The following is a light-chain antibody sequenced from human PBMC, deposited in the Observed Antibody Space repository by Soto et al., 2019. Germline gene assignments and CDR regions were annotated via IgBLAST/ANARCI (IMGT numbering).Light chain of an antibody. CDR3: QQYENWPQLT. CDR2: GAS. CDR1: QSVGGD. Sequence: PGEGTTLSCRASQSVGGDLAWYQRKPGQAPRLLIYGASSRAPGIPARFSGSGSGTEFTLTISSLQSEDIAVYYCQQYENWPQLTFGGGTKVDIK. V-gene: IGKV3-15*01. J-gene: IGKJ4*01.